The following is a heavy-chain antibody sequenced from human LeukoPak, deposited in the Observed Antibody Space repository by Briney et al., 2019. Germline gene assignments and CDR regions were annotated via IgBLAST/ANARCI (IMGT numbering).Heavy chain of an antibody. D-gene: IGHD3-22*01. CDR2: IYYSGST. V-gene: IGHV4-39*01. CDR3: ARGPSLYDSSGYYAFDY. Sequence: SETLSLTCTVSGGSISSSSYYWGWIRQPPGKGLEWIGSIYYSGSTYYNPSLKSRVTISVDTSKNQFSLKLSSVTAADTAVYYCARGPSLYDSSGYYAFDYWGQGTLVTVSS. J-gene: IGHJ4*02. CDR1: GGSISSSSYY.